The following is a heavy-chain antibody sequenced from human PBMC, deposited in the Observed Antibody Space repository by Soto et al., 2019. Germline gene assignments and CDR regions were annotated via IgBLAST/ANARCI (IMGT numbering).Heavy chain of an antibody. D-gene: IGHD2-21*01. CDR3: ARNLQGDPYC. CDR1: GYTFTSYG. J-gene: IGHJ4*02. V-gene: IGHV1-18*01. Sequence: QVQLVQSGAEVKKPGASVKVSCKASGYTFTSYGISWVRQAPGQGLEWMGWISAYNGNTKYAQKIQGRVTMTTDPSASTAYMERRSLRSDDTAVYYGARNLQGDPYCWRQGTMVNVSS. CDR2: ISAYNGNT.